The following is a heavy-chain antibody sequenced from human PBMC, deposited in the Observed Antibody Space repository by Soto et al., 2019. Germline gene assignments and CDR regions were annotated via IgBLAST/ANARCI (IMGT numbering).Heavy chain of an antibody. CDR3: ATYSNSSFGYFDY. CDR1: GFTFSSYS. Sequence: GGSLRLSCAASGFTFSSYSMNWVRQAPGKGLEWVSSISSSSSYIYYADSVKGRFTISRDNAKNSLYLQMNSLRAEDTAVYYCATYSNSSFGYFDYWGQGTLVTVSS. V-gene: IGHV3-21*01. J-gene: IGHJ4*02. D-gene: IGHD6-6*01. CDR2: ISSSSSYI.